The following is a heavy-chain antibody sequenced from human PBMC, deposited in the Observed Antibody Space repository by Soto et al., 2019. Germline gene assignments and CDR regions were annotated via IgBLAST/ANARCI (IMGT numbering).Heavy chain of an antibody. Sequence: QVQLVQSGAEVKKPGASVKVACKPSGHSFSAYYMHWVRQAPGQGLEWMGWINPNSSETKYAQKFQGRVTMTRDRSIRTVYMELSSLRSDDTAVYYCARALTRFLEWIPETYYYGMDVWGKGTTVTVSS. D-gene: IGHD3-3*01. J-gene: IGHJ6*04. CDR2: INPNSSET. CDR3: ARALTRFLEWIPETYYYGMDV. CDR1: GHSFSAYY. V-gene: IGHV1-2*02.